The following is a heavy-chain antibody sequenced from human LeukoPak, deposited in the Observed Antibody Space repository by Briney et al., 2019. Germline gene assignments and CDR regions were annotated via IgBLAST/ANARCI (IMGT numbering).Heavy chain of an antibody. D-gene: IGHD1-26*01. CDR1: GGSISSYY. J-gene: IGHJ3*02. Sequence: SENLSLTCTVSGGSISSYYWIWIRQPPGKGLEWIGYIYYSGSTNYNPSLKSRVTISVDTSKNQFSLKLSSVTAADTAVYYCARSGSYDAFDIWGQGTMVTVSS. V-gene: IGHV4-59*01. CDR2: IYYSGST. CDR3: ARSGSYDAFDI.